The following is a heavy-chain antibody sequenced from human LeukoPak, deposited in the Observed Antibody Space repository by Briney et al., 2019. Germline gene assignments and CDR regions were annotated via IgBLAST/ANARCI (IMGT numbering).Heavy chain of an antibody. CDR3: ATDKNYYDSSGYYRGTYYFDY. D-gene: IGHD3-22*01. Sequence: GASVTVSCKVSGYTLTELSMHWVRQAPGKGLEWMGGFDPEDGETIYAQKFQGKVTMTEDTSTDTAYMELSSLRSEDTAVYYCATDKNYYDSSGYYRGTYYFDYWGQGTLVTVSS. CDR2: FDPEDGET. V-gene: IGHV1-24*01. J-gene: IGHJ4*02. CDR1: GYTLTELS.